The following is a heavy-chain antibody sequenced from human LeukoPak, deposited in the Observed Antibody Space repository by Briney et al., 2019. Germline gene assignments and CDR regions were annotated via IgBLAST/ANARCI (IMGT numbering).Heavy chain of an antibody. D-gene: IGHD2-15*01. CDR1: GGSISSGGYS. V-gene: IGHV4-31*03. CDR3: ARSGSGYDYGMDV. J-gene: IGHJ6*02. CDR2: IYYSGST. Sequence: SETLSLTCTVSGGSISSGGYSWSWIRQPPGKGLEWIGYIYYSGSTYYNPSLKSRVTISVDTSKNQFSLKLSSVTAADTAVYYCARSGSGYDYGMDVWGQGTTVTVSS.